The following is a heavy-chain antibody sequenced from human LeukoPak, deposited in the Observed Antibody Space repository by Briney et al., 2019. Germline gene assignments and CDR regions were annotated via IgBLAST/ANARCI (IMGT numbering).Heavy chain of an antibody. CDR2: INTNTGNP. D-gene: IGHD3-3*01. V-gene: IGHV7-4-1*02. J-gene: IGHJ6*02. Sequence: ASVKVSCKASGYTFTSYAMNWVGQAPGQGLEWMGWINTNTGNPTYAQGFTGRFVFSLDTSVSTAYLQISSLKAEDTAVYYCARDPRITIFGVVIYYYYGMDVWGQGTTVTVSS. CDR3: ARDPRITIFGVVIYYYYGMDV. CDR1: GYTFTSYA.